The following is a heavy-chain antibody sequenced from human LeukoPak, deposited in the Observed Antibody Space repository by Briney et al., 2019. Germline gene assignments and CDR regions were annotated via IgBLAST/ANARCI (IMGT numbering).Heavy chain of an antibody. CDR1: GFTFSSYE. CDR3: ARVSEDSSGYYCDALDY. Sequence: GGSLGLSCAASGFTFSSYEMNWVRQAPGKGLEWVSYISSSGSTIFYADSVKGRFTISRDNAKNSLYLQMNSLRAEDTAVYYCARVSEDSSGYYCDALDYWGQGTLVTVSS. D-gene: IGHD3-22*01. V-gene: IGHV3-48*03. CDR2: ISSSGSTI. J-gene: IGHJ4*02.